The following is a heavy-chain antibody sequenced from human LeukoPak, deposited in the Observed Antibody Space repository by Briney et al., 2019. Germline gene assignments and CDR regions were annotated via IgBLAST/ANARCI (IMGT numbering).Heavy chain of an antibody. D-gene: IGHD3-22*01. V-gene: IGHV3-33*01. CDR2: IWYDGSNK. J-gene: IGHJ4*02. CDR3: ARDGGTVYYDSSGYYAPLTYYFDY. Sequence: GGSLRLSCAASGFTFSSHGMHWVRQAPSKGLEWVAVIWYDGSNKYYADSVKGRFTISRDNSKNTLYLQMNSLRAEDTAVYYCARDGGTVYYDSSGYYAPLTYYFDYWGQGTLVTVSS. CDR1: GFTFSSHG.